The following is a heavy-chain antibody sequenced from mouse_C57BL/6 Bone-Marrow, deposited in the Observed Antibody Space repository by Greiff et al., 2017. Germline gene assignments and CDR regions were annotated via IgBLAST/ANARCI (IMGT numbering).Heavy chain of an antibody. D-gene: IGHD1-1*01. CDR1: GYTFTGYG. V-gene: IGHV1-81*01. CDR2: IYPRSGNT. CDR3: ARLELLAMDY. Sequence: QVQLQQSGAELARPGASVKLSCKASGYTFTGYGISWVKQRTGQGLEWIGEIYPRSGNTYYNEKFKGKATLTADKSSSTAYMELRSLTSEDSAVYFCARLELLAMDYWGQGTSVTVSS. J-gene: IGHJ4*01.